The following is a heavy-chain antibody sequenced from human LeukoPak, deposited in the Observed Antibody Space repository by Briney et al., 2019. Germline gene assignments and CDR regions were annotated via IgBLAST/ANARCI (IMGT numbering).Heavy chain of an antibody. CDR3: ARVRKLRTRGVMDPLDY. CDR2: IQQDGSEK. Sequence: GGSLRLSCAASGFTCNYYWLTWVRQAPGKELEWVANIQQDGSEKYYVDSVKGRFIISRDNAKNSLYLQMNSLRAEDTAVYYCARVRKLRTRGVMDPLDYWGQGTLVTVSS. D-gene: IGHD3-10*01. CDR1: GFTCNYYW. V-gene: IGHV3-7*01. J-gene: IGHJ4*02.